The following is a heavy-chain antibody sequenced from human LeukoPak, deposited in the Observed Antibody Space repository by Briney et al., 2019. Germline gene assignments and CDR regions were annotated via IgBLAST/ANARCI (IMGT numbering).Heavy chain of an antibody. Sequence: GGSLRLSCAASGFTFTTYAMTWVRQAPGKGLECVSVITGNGVDTAYADSVQGRFTISRDNSKNTLYLQMNSLRAEDTAVYYCAKGTLGQCSGSRCYPLDYWGQGTLVTVSS. V-gene: IGHV3-23*01. D-gene: IGHD2-15*01. J-gene: IGHJ4*02. CDR2: ITGNGVDT. CDR1: GFTFTTYA. CDR3: AKGTLGQCSGSRCYPLDY.